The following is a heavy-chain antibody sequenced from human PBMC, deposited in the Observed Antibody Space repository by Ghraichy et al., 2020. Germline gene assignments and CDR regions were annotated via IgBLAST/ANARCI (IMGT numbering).Heavy chain of an antibody. V-gene: IGHV5-51*01. J-gene: IGHJ4*02. D-gene: IGHD5-24*01. CDR1: GYSFTNYW. CDR3: ARHDSEDGDY. Sequence: GESLNISCKASGYSFTNYWIGWVRQMPGKGLEWMGIFFPGDSDTRYSPTFQGQVTISADKSISTAYLQWSSLKASDTAIYYCARHDSEDGDYWGQGTPVTVSS. CDR2: FFPGDSDT.